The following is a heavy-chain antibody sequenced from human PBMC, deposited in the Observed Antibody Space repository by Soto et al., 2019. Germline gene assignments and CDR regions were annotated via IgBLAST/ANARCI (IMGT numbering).Heavy chain of an antibody. J-gene: IGHJ3*02. CDR2: VSHSGST. V-gene: IGHV4-4*02. Sequence: QVQLQESGPGLVKPSETLSLTCAVSGGSISSGDWWTWVRQPPGKGLEWIGEVSHSGSTNYNPPLKRRVTILVDKSKHQFALNLTSVTAADTAVYYCAKEGSGRGVFAIWGQGTMVSVSS. CDR3: AKEGSGRGVFAI. CDR1: GGSISSGDW. D-gene: IGHD7-27*01.